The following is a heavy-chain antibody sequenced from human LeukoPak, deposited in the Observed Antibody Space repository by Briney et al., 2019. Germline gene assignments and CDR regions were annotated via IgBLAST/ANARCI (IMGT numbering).Heavy chain of an antibody. J-gene: IGHJ4*02. CDR1: GFTLSAYW. Sequence: GGSLRLSCAASGFTLSAYWMHWVRHAPGKGLMWVSRIEGDGNRITYADSVKGRFTISRDNAKNTLYLQMNSLRAEDTAVYYCTRDWRNLGYDYWGQGTLVTVSS. D-gene: IGHD5-12*01. V-gene: IGHV3-74*01. CDR3: TRDWRNLGYDY. CDR2: IEGDGNRI.